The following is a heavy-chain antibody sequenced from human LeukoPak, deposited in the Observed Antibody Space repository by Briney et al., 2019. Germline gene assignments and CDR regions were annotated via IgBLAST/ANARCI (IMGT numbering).Heavy chain of an antibody. Sequence: ASVKVSCKSSGYTFSNYYMNWVRQTPGQGLEWMGWINTNSGGTNYAQKFQGRVTMTRDTSTSTAYLEVSRLRGDDTAMYYCVRDGLCSLPRPTDPYRDYWGQGTLVTVSS. CDR3: VRDGLCSLPRPTDPYRDY. V-gene: IGHV1-2*02. CDR1: GYTFSNYY. CDR2: INTNSGGT. J-gene: IGHJ4*02. D-gene: IGHD1-1*01.